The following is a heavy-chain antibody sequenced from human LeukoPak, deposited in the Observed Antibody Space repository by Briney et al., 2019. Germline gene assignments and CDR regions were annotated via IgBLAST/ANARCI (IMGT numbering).Heavy chain of an antibody. Sequence: GGSLRLSCAASGFTFSSYAMHWVRQAPGKGLEWVAVISYDGSNKYYADSVKGRFTISRDNSKNTLYLQMNSLRAEDTAVYYCARDPRLEQNYYDSSGSKYYYYYIDVWGKGTTVTVSS. CDR3: ARDPRLEQNYYDSSGSKYYYYYIDV. D-gene: IGHD3-22*01. CDR2: ISYDGSNK. CDR1: GFTFSSYA. V-gene: IGHV3-30*01. J-gene: IGHJ6*03.